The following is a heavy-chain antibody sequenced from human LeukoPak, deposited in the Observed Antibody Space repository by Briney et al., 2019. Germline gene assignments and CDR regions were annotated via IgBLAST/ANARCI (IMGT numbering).Heavy chain of an antibody. CDR2: IYYSGST. J-gene: IGHJ4*02. D-gene: IGHD4-17*01. CDR1: GGSISSYY. V-gene: IGHV4-59*08. Sequence: SETLSLTCTVSGGSISSYYWSWIRQPPGKGLEWIGYIYYSGSTNYNPSLKSRVTISVDTSKNQFSLKLSSVTAADTAVYYCARVDYGDYVDYWGQGTLVTVSS. CDR3: ARVDYGDYVDY.